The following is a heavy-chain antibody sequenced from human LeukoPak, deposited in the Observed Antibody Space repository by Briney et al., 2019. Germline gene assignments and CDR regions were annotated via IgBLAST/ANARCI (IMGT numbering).Heavy chain of an antibody. Sequence: ASVKVSCKASGGTFSSYSISWVRQDPGQGLEWMGRIIPILGIANYAQKFQGRVTITADKSTSTAYMELSSLRSEDTAVYYCARANSGIVGATTVDYWGQGTLVTVSS. V-gene: IGHV1-69*04. CDR2: IIPILGIA. CDR1: GGTFSSYS. D-gene: IGHD1-26*01. CDR3: ARANSGIVGATTVDY. J-gene: IGHJ4*02.